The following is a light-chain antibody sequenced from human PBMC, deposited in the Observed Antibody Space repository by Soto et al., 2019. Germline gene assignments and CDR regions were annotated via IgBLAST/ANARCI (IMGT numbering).Light chain of an antibody. V-gene: IGKV3-15*01. J-gene: IGKJ1*01. CDR2: GAS. CDR3: QQYNNWPSWT. CDR1: QSVSSN. Sequence: KVITQSPAPLSVSPGERATLSCRASQSVSSNLAWYQQKPGQAPRLLIYGASTRATGIPARFSGSGSGTEFTLTISSLQSEDFAVYYCQQYNNWPSWTFGQGT.